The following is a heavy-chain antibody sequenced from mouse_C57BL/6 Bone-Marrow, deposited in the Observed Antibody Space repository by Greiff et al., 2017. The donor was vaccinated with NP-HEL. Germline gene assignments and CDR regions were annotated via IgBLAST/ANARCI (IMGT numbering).Heavy chain of an antibody. CDR2: IDPANGNT. D-gene: IGHD1-1*01. CDR1: GFNIKNTY. Sequence: VQLQQSVAELVRPGASVKLSCTASGFNIKNTYMHWVKQRPEQGLEWIGRIDPANGNTKYAAKFQGKATITADTSSNTAYLQLSSLTSEDTAIYYGARASFYYYGGSYAWFAYWGQGTLVTVSA. J-gene: IGHJ3*01. V-gene: IGHV14-3*01. CDR3: ARASFYYYGGSYAWFAY.